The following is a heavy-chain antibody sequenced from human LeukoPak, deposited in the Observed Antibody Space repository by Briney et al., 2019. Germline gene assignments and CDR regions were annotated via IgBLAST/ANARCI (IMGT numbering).Heavy chain of an antibody. CDR2: INQDGSVI. V-gene: IGHV3-7*01. CDR1: GFTFTNYW. D-gene: IGHD2-2*01. Sequence: GGSLRLPCAASGFTFTNYWMTWVRQAPGKGLEWVANINQDGSVIYYVDSLKGRFTISRDNAKKSVHLQMNSLRVEDTAVYLCARIGYSSSSLDYWGQGTLVTVSS. CDR3: ARIGYSSSSLDY. J-gene: IGHJ4*02.